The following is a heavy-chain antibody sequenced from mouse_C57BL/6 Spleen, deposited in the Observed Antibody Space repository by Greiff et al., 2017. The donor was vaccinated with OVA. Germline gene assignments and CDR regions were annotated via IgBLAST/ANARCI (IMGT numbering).Heavy chain of an antibody. CDR1: GFTFSDAW. CDR3: TSYGSSYDYWYFDV. CDR2: IRNKANNHAT. V-gene: IGHV6-6*01. D-gene: IGHD1-1*01. Sequence: EVKVVESGGGLVQPGGSMKLSCAASGFTFSDAWMDWVRQSPEKGLEWVAEIRNKANNHATYYAESVKGRFTISRDDSKSSVYLQMNSLRAEDTGIYYCTSYGSSYDYWYFDVWGTGTTVTVSS. J-gene: IGHJ1*03.